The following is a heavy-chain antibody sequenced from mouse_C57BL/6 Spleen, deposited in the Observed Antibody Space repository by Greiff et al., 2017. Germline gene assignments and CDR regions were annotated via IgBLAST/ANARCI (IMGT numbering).Heavy chain of an antibody. Sequence: VQLLQSVAELVRPGASVKLSCTATGFNIKNTYMRWVQQRPEQGLEWIGRIVPGSGSTKSAPKFQGKDTITADPYSNTDYLQLSNLTSEGTAIYDGARWIYYGNYYAMDYWGQGTSVTVAS. CDR1: GFNIKNTY. D-gene: IGHD2-1*01. V-gene: IGHV14-3*01. J-gene: IGHJ4*01. CDR3: ARWIYYGNYYAMDY. CDR2: IVPGSGST.